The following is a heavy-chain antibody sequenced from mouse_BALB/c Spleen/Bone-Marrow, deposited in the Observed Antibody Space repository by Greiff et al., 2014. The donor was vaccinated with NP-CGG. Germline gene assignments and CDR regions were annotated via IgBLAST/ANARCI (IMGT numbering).Heavy chain of an antibody. D-gene: IGHD2-3*01. Sequence: VNVVESGAGLVKPGASVKLSCKASGYTFTEYIIHWVKQRSGQGLEWIGWFYPGSGSIKYNEKFKDKATLTADKSSSTVYMELSRLTSEDSAVYFCARHEGGEMGFDYWGQGTTLTVSS. CDR2: FYPGSGSI. CDR3: ARHEGGEMGFDY. J-gene: IGHJ2*01. CDR1: GYTFTEYI. V-gene: IGHV1-62-2*01.